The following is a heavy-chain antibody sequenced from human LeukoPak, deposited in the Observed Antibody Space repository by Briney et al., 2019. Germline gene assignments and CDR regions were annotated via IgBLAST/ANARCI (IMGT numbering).Heavy chain of an antibody. CDR1: GFTFSSYS. Sequence: GGSLRLSCAASGFTFSSYSMNWVRQAPGKGLEWVSCISGSSSYIYSADSVKGRFTISRHNAKNSLYLQMNSLRAEDTAVYYCARDVFHGSGSPYFDSWGQGTLVTVSS. CDR2: ISGSSSYI. J-gene: IGHJ4*02. CDR3: ARDVFHGSGSPYFDS. D-gene: IGHD3-10*01. V-gene: IGHV3-21*01.